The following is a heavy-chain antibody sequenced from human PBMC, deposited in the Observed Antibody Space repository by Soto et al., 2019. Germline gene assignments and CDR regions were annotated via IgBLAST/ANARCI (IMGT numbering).Heavy chain of an antibody. CDR1: GYSFTNYW. CDR3: ARQIYDSDTGPNFQYYFDS. V-gene: IGHV5-10-1*01. J-gene: IGHJ4*02. CDR2: IDPSDSQT. Sequence: ESLKISCKGSGYSFTNYWIGWVRQKPGKGLEWMGRIDPSDSQTYYSPSFRGHVTISVTKSITTVFLQWSSLRASDTAMYYCARQIYDSDTGPNFQYYFDSWGQGTPVTVSS. D-gene: IGHD3-22*01.